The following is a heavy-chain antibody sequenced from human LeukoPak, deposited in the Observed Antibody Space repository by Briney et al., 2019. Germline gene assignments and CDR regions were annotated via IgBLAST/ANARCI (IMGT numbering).Heavy chain of an antibody. J-gene: IGHJ4*02. CDR2: INPNSGGT. D-gene: IGHD3-10*01. V-gene: IGHV1-2*02. CDR3: ARSLLWFGESYYFDY. CDR1: GYTFTGYY. Sequence: ASVKVSCKASGYTFTGYYMHWMRQAPGQGLEWIGWINPNSGGTNYAQKFQGRVTITRDTSISTAYMELSRLRSDDTAVYYCARSLLWFGESYYFDYWGQGTLVTVSS.